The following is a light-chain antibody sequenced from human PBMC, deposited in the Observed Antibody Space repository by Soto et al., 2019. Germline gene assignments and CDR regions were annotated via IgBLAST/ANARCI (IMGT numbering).Light chain of an antibody. Sequence: DIQMTQSSSILSASVGDRVTITCRASQRIDTWLAWYQQKPGTAPKLLIYKATILQSGVPSRFSGSGSGTEFTLAISSLQPDDIATYYCQEYETFSPWTFGQGTKVDIK. CDR3: QEYETFSPWT. CDR1: QRIDTW. CDR2: KAT. J-gene: IGKJ1*01. V-gene: IGKV1-5*03.